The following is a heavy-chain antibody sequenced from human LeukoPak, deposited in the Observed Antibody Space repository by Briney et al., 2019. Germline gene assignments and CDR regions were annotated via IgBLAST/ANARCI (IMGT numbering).Heavy chain of an antibody. D-gene: IGHD4-17*01. CDR3: ARPNGDYSNWFDP. J-gene: IGHJ5*02. V-gene: IGHV1-2*02. Sequence: ASVKVSCKASGYTFTGYYIHWVRPAPGQGLEWMGWINPNSGDTNYAQKFQDRVTLTRDTSTNTAYMDLTNLRSDDTAVYYCARPNGDYSNWFDPWGQGTLVTVSS. CDR1: GYTFTGYY. CDR2: INPNSGDT.